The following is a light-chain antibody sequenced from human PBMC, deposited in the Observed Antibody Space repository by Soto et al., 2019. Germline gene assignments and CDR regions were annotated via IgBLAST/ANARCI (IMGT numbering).Light chain of an antibody. J-gene: IGKJ1*01. CDR2: AAS. Sequence: DIQMTQSPSFLSASAGDRVTIFCRASQSISNFLHWYQQKPGKAPKLLIYAASKLESGVPSRFGGSGSGTDFTLTISSLQPEDFATYYCQQSYRNPRTFGIGTKVDIK. V-gene: IGKV1-39*01. CDR1: QSISNF. CDR3: QQSYRNPRT.